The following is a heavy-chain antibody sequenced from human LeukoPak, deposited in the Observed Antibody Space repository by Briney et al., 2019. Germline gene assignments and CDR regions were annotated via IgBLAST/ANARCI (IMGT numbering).Heavy chain of an antibody. CDR3: ARDLGHRIAAAGPNPDY. D-gene: IGHD6-13*01. V-gene: IGHV1-18*01. CDR1: GYTLTNYG. Sequence: ASVKVSCKASGYTLTNYGISWVRQAPGQGLEWMGWISAYNGNTNYEQKFQGRATMTTDTSTSTAYMELRRLRSDDTAVYYCARDLGHRIAAAGPNPDYWGQGTLVTVSS. J-gene: IGHJ4*02. CDR2: ISAYNGNT.